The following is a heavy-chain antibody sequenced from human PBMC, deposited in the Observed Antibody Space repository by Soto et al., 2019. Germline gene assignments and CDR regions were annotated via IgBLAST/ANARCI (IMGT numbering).Heavy chain of an antibody. CDR2: ISYDGSNK. V-gene: IGHV3-30*18. D-gene: IGHD3-22*01. CDR1: GFTFSSYG. CDR3: AKEASFYDSSGYYSIDLDY. J-gene: IGHJ4*02. Sequence: QVQLVESGGGVVQPGRSLRLSCAASGFTFSSYGMHWVRQAPGKGLEWVAVISYDGSNKYYADSVKGRLTISRDNSKNTLYLQMNSLRAEDTAVYYCAKEASFYDSSGYYSIDLDYWGQGTLVTVSS.